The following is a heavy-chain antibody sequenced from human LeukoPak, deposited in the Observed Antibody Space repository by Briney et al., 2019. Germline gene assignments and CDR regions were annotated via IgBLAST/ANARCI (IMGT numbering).Heavy chain of an antibody. J-gene: IGHJ4*02. V-gene: IGHV3-30*18. CDR3: AKDHVGATDY. D-gene: IGHD1-26*01. Sequence: GGSLRLSCAASGFTFSSYGMHWVRQAPRKGLEWVAVISYDGSNKYYADSVKGRFTISRDNSKNTLYLQMNSLRAEDTAVYYCAKDHVGATDYWGQGTLVTVSS. CDR2: ISYDGSNK. CDR1: GFTFSSYG.